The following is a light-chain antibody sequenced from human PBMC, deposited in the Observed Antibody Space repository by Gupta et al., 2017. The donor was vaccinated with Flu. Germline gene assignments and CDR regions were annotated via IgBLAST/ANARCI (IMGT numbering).Light chain of an antibody. CDR2: GAS. V-gene: IGKV3-20*01. Sequence: DIVSTQSPGTLSLSPGESASLSCRASETMDNYLAWYSQKPGQPPRLLIYGASTRATGIPERFSGGASGKDYTLTISRLEPDDFAVYYCQQYSSSPYNFGQGTKVEIK. CDR3: QQYSSSPYN. J-gene: IGKJ2*01. CDR1: ETMDNY.